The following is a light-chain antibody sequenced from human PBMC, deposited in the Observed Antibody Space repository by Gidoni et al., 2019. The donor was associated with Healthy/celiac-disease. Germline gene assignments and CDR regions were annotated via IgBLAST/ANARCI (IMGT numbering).Light chain of an antibody. CDR2: YDS. Sequence: SYVLPQPPSVSVAPGKTARITCGGNNIGSKSVHWYQQKPGQAPVLVIYYDSDRPSGIPERFSGSNSGNTATLTISRVEAGDEADYYCQVWDSSSDNPRVFGTGTKVTVL. CDR1: NIGSKS. V-gene: IGLV3-21*04. CDR3: QVWDSSSDNPRV. J-gene: IGLJ1*01.